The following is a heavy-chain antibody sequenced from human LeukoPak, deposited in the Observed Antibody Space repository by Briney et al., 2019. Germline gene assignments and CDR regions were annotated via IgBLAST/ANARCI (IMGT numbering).Heavy chain of an antibody. D-gene: IGHD3-3*01. CDR1: GFTFSNYA. CDR2: SGSGGSI. CDR3: AKDFWSGYYPNY. V-gene: IGHV3-23*01. J-gene: IGHJ4*02. Sequence: PGGSLGLSCAASGFTFSNYAMSWVRQAPGKGLEWVSGSGSGGSIYYADSVKGRFTISRDNSKNTLFLQMNSLRAEDTAVYYCAKDFWSGYYPNYWGQGTLVTVSS.